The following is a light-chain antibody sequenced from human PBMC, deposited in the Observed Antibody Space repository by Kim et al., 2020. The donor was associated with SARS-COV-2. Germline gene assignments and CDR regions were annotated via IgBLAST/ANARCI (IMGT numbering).Light chain of an antibody. V-gene: IGLV3-19*01. Sequence: ALGQTVRITCQGDSLRVFYASWYQVRPGQAPILVIYGKNNRPSGIPARLSGSHSRNTASLIINGAQAEDAGDYYCNSRDTSGNHLVFGGGTQLTVL. J-gene: IGLJ2*01. CDR3: NSRDTSGNHLV. CDR2: GKN. CDR1: SLRVFY.